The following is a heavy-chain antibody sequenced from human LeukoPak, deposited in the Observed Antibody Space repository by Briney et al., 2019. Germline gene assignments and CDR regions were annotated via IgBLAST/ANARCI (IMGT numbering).Heavy chain of an antibody. CDR2: ISDSSGHT. D-gene: IGHD6-19*01. V-gene: IGHV3-23*01. J-gene: IGHJ4*02. CDR1: GFTFSSYA. CDR3: AKDGVWQSYYFDY. Sequence: GGSLRLSCAASGFTFSSYAMSWVRQAPGKGLEWVSAISDSSGHTYYADSVRGRFTISRDNSKNTVFLQMNSLRAEDTAIYYCAKDGVWQSYYFDYWGQGTLVTVSS.